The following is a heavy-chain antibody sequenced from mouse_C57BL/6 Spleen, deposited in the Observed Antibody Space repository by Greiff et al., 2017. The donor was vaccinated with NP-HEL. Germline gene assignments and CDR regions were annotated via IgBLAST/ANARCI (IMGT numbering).Heavy chain of an antibody. CDR3: ALNWESLAWFAY. CDR2: IDPANGNT. Sequence: EVQLQQSVAELVRPGASVKLSCTASGFNIKNTYMHWVKQRPEQGLEWIGRIDPANGNTKYAPKFQGKATIIAETPSNTADLQLSSLPSEDTAIYYCALNWESLAWFAYWGQGTLVTVSA. CDR1: GFNIKNTY. J-gene: IGHJ3*01. V-gene: IGHV14-3*01. D-gene: IGHD4-1*01.